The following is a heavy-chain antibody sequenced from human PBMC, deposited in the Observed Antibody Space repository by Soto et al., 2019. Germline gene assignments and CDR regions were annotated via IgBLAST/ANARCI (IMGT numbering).Heavy chain of an antibody. D-gene: IGHD4-4*01. CDR1: GVSISSYY. V-gene: IGHV4-59*01. J-gene: IGHJ6*02. Sequence: PSETLCLTCTVSGVSISSYYWSWIRQPPGKGLEWIGYIYYTGSTNYNPSLKSRVTISVDTSKNHFSLKLSSVTAADTAVYYCARDGYTLTPNYYYGMDVWGQGTTVTVSS. CDR3: ARDGYTLTPNYYYGMDV. CDR2: IYYTGST.